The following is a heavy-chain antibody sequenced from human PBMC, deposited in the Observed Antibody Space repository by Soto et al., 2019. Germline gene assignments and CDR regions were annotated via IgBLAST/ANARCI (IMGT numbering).Heavy chain of an antibody. D-gene: IGHD2-15*01. Sequence: QLQLQESGPGLVKPSETLSLTCTVSGGSISSSSYYWGWIRQPPGKGVEWIGSIYSSGSTYYNPSLERRGTVSEDTSKSQYSLNLSAVTASSTSVYYCASGYCSGGSCYRGLYYYYGMDGWGQVNTVTVSS. CDR1: GGSISSSSYY. CDR3: ASGYCSGGSCYRGLYYYYGMDG. J-gene: IGHJ6*02. CDR2: IYSSGST. V-gene: IGHV4-39*01.